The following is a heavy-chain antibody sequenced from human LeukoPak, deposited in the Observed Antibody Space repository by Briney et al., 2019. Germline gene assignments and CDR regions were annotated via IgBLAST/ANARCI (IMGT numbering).Heavy chain of an antibody. D-gene: IGHD4-23*01. CDR1: GYTFTGYY. J-gene: IGHJ4*02. V-gene: IGHV1-2*06. Sequence: ASVKVSCKASGYTFTGYYIHWVRQAPGQGLEWMGRINPNSGGTMCAQKFQGSVTMTRDTSISTAYMESSSLASDDTAVYYCARGADYGGNQRDGYWGQGTLVTVSS. CDR3: ARGADYGGNQRDGY. CDR2: INPNSGGT.